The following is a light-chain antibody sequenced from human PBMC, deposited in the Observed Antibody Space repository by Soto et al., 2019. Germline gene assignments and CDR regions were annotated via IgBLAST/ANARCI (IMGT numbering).Light chain of an antibody. CDR3: SSYTTSSTLV. CDR2: EVS. Sequence: QSALTQSASVSGSPGQSITISCTGTSSDIGGYAYVSWYQQHPGKAPKLIIYEVSNRPSGVSNRFSGSNSGNTASLTISGLQAEDEADYYCSSYTTSSTLVFGGGTKLTVL. CDR1: SSDIGGYAY. V-gene: IGLV2-14*01. J-gene: IGLJ3*02.